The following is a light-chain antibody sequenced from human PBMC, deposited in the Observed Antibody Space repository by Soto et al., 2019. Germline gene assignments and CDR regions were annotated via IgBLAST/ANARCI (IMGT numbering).Light chain of an antibody. CDR2: AAS. CDR1: QSVSTN. Sequence: EIVMTQSPATLSVSPGERATLSCRASQSVSTNLAWYQQKPCQAPRLLIYAASVRATGIPARFSGSGSGTDFTLTSSSLQSDDFAVYYCQQYDERPPNLSFGGGTKVEIK. CDR3: QQYDERPPNLS. J-gene: IGKJ4*01. V-gene: IGKV3-15*01.